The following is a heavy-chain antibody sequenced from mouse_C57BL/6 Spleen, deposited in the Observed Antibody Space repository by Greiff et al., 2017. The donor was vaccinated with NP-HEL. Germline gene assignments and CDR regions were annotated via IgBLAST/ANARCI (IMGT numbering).Heavy chain of an antibody. Sequence: EVQLQQSGPELVKPGASVKISCKASGYTFTDYYMNWVKQSHGKSLEWIGDINPNNGGTSYNQKFKGKATLTVDKSSSTAYMELRSLTSEDSAVYYCARKGDYDEDYYAMDYWGQGTSVTVSS. CDR2: INPNNGGT. CDR1: GYTFTDYY. J-gene: IGHJ4*01. V-gene: IGHV1-26*01. D-gene: IGHD2-4*01. CDR3: ARKGDYDEDYYAMDY.